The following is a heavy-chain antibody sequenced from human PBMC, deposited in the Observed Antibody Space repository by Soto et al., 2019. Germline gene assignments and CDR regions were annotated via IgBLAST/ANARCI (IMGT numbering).Heavy chain of an antibody. CDR2: IYYSVST. V-gene: IGHV4-59*01. Sequence: SETLSLTCTVSGGSISSYYWSWIRQPPGKGLEWIGYIYYSVSTNYNPSLKSRVTISVDTSKNQFSLKLSSVTAADTAVYYCAKGPDLWQELDYWGQGTLVTVSS. D-gene: IGHD6-13*01. J-gene: IGHJ4*02. CDR1: GGSISSYY. CDR3: AKGPDLWQELDY.